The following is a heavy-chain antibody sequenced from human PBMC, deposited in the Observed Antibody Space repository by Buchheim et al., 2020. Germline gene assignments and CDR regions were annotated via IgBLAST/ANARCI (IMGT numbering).Heavy chain of an antibody. CDR1: GGSISSYY. D-gene: IGHD6-13*01. V-gene: IGHV4-59*01. Sequence: QVQLQESGPGLVKPSETLSLTCTVSGGSISSYYWSWIRQPPGKGLEWIGYIYYSGSTNYNPSLKSRVTISVDTSKNQFSLKLSSVTAADTAVYYCARGGLGYSSSWSEYYYYYGMDVWGQGTT. CDR3: ARGGLGYSSSWSEYYYYYGMDV. CDR2: IYYSGST. J-gene: IGHJ6*02.